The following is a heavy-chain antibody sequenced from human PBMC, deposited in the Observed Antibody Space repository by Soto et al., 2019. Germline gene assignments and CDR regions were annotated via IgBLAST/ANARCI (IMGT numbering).Heavy chain of an antibody. CDR1: GFTFSDYY. V-gene: IGHV3-72*01. D-gene: IGHD7-27*01. J-gene: IGHJ4*02. CDR3: ARGHWGFDF. Sequence: EVQLVESGGGLVQPGGSLRLSCAVSGFTFSDYYMDWVRQAPGKGLEWIARSRNKANSYTTVYAASLQGRFTISRDDSKNALYLQMNSLKIEDTAVYYCARGHWGFDFWGQGTLVTVSS. CDR2: SRNKANSYTT.